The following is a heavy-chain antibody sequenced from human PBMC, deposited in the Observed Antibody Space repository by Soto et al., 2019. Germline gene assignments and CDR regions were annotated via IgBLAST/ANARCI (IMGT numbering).Heavy chain of an antibody. Sequence: PGGSLRLSCAASGFTFSSYAMSWVRQAPGKGLEWVSAISGSGGSTYYADSVKGRFTISRDNSKNTLYLQMNSLRAEDTAVYYCAKEVSSSGWYPDVHYYYMDVWGKGTTVTVSS. CDR3: AKEVSSSGWYPDVHYYYMDV. CDR2: ISGSGGST. CDR1: GFTFSSYA. D-gene: IGHD6-19*01. J-gene: IGHJ6*03. V-gene: IGHV3-23*01.